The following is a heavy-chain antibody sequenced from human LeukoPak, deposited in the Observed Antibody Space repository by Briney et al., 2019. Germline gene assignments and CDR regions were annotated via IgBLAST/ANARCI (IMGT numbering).Heavy chain of an antibody. D-gene: IGHD3-22*01. Sequence: SETLSLTCAVSGGSISSYYWSWIRQPPGKGLEWIGLIYYSGSTNYNPSLKSRVTISVDTSKNQFSLKLSSVTAADTAVYYCASCDYYDSSGYSFDYWGQGTLVTVSS. CDR2: IYYSGST. J-gene: IGHJ4*02. CDR1: GGSISSYY. V-gene: IGHV4-59*08. CDR3: ASCDYYDSSGYSFDY.